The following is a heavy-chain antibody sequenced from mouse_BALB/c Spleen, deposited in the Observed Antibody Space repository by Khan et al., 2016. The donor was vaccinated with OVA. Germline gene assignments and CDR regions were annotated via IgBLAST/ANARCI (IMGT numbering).Heavy chain of an antibody. V-gene: IGHV2-9*02. CDR1: GFSLTSYG. Sequence: VQLQVSGPGLVAPSQSLSITCTVSGFSLTSYGVHWVRQPPGKGLEWLGVIWAGGSTNYNSALLSKLSISNDNSKSQVFLKMNSLQTGDTAMYYCARLEDIWGQGTTLTVSS. J-gene: IGHJ2*01. CDR2: IWAGGST. D-gene: IGHD1-3*01. CDR3: ARLEDI.